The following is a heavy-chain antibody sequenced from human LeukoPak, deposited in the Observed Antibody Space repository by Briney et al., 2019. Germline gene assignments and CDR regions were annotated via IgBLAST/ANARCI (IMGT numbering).Heavy chain of an antibody. CDR3: ARGAKPGVLGFIDY. CDR2: IIPIFGTA. D-gene: IGHD1-14*01. CDR1: GGTFSSYA. J-gene: IGHJ4*02. V-gene: IGHV1-69*05. Sequence: GASVKVSCKASGGTFSSYAISWVRQSPGQGLEWMGGIIPIFGTANYAQKFQGRVTITTDESTSTAYMELSSLRSEDTAVYYCARGAKPGVLGFIDYWGQGTLVTVSS.